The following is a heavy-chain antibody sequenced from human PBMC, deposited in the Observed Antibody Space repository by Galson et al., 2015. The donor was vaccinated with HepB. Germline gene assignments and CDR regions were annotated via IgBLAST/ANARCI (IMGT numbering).Heavy chain of an antibody. CDR2: ISYDGSNK. Sequence: LRLSCAASGFTFSSYGMHWVRQAPGKGLEWVAVISYDGSNKYYADSVKGRFTISRDNSKNTLYLQMNSLRAEDTAVYYCAKKYYYGSGGQIPAGYWGQGTLVTVSS. J-gene: IGHJ4*02. CDR1: GFTFSSYG. CDR3: AKKYYYGSGGQIPAGY. D-gene: IGHD3-10*01. V-gene: IGHV3-30*18.